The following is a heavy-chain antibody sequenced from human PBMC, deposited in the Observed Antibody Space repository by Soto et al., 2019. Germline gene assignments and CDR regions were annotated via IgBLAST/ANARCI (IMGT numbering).Heavy chain of an antibody. Sequence: GASVKVSCKASGGTFSSYAISWVRQAPGQGLEWMGGIIPIFGTANYAQKFQGRVTITADESTSTAYMELSSLRSEDTAVYYCARAVHTMIQGVRFRVDQWGQGTLVTVSS. D-gene: IGHD3-10*01. CDR1: GGTFSSYA. CDR3: ARAVHTMIQGVRFRVDQ. CDR2: IIPIFGTA. J-gene: IGHJ4*02. V-gene: IGHV1-69*13.